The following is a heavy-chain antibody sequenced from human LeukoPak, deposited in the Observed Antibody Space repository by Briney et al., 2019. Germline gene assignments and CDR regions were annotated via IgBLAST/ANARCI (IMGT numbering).Heavy chain of an antibody. CDR1: GFSFSDYG. D-gene: IGHD2-8*01. CDR2: MQYDGSVI. CDR3: AQDVPIERVPGVGPGS. Sequence: GGSLRLSCAASGFSFSDYGTHWVRQAPGRGLEWVTFMQYDGSVIFYADSVKGRFTISRDNSKNTVYLQMSSLRTEDTAVYFCAQDVPIERVPGVGPGSWGQGTLVTVSS. J-gene: IGHJ5*02. V-gene: IGHV3-30*02.